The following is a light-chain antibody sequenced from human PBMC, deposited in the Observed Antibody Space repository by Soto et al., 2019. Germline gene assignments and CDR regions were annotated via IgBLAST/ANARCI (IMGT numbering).Light chain of an antibody. CDR2: LNSDGSH. J-gene: IGLJ7*01. CDR3: QTWGTGPAV. V-gene: IGLV4-69*01. CDR1: SGHSSYA. Sequence: QSVLTQSPSASASLGASVKLTCTLSSGHSSYAIAWHQQQPEKGPRHLMKLNSDGSHSKGDGIPDRFSGSSSGAARYLTISSLQSEDEADYYCQTWGTGPAVFGGGTQLTVL.